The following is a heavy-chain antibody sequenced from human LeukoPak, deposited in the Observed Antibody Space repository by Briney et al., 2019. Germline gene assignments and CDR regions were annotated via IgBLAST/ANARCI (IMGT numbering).Heavy chain of an antibody. J-gene: IGHJ5*02. CDR3: ARGPTTVAGITRYNP. V-gene: IGHV4-38-2*02. D-gene: IGHD4-11*01. Sequence: SETLSLTCTVSGYSISSGYYWGWIRQPPGKGLEWIGSIYHSGSTYYNPSLKSRVTISVDTSKNQFSLKLSSVTAADTAVYYCARGPTTVAGITRYNPWGQGTLVTVSS. CDR1: GYSISSGYY. CDR2: IYHSGST.